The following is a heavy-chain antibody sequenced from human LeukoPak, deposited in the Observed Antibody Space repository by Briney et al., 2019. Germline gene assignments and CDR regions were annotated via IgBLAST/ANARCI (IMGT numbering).Heavy chain of an antibody. CDR2: IRYDGSNK. Sequence: PGGSLRLSCAASGFTFSSYGMHWVRQAPGKGLEWVAFIRYDGSNKYYADSVKGRFTISRDNSKNTLYLQMNSLRAEDTAVYYCAKPSLEYSSSVGWFDPWGQGTLVTVSS. V-gene: IGHV3-30*02. CDR1: GFTFSSYG. D-gene: IGHD6-6*01. J-gene: IGHJ5*02. CDR3: AKPSLEYSSSVGWFDP.